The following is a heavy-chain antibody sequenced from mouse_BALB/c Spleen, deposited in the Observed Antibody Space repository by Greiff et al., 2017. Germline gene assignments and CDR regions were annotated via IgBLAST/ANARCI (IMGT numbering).Heavy chain of an antibody. J-gene: IGHJ1*01. CDR2: ISGGGSYT. V-gene: IGHV5-4*02. D-gene: IGHD2-4*01. Sequence: EVMLVESGGGLVKPGGSLKLSCAASGFTFSDYYMYWVRQTPEKRLEWVATISGGGSYTYYPDSVKGRFTISRDNAKNNLYLQMSSLKSEDTAMYYCARGADYDYDEGYFDVWGAGTTVTVAS. CDR1: GFTFSDYY. CDR3: ARGADYDYDEGYFDV.